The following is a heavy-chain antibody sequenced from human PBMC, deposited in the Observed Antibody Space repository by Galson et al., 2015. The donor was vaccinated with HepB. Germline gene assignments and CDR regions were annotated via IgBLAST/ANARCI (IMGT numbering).Heavy chain of an antibody. CDR1: GFTVSSNY. V-gene: IGHV3-23*01. D-gene: IGHD3-10*01. CDR2: ISGSGGST. J-gene: IGHJ5*02. Sequence: SLRLSCAASGFTVSSNYMSWVRQAPGKGLEWVSAISGSGGSTYYADSVKGRFTISRDNSKNTLYLQMNSLRAEDTAVYYCARDNSYYGSGSSRFDPWGQGTLVTVSS. CDR3: ARDNSYYGSGSSRFDP.